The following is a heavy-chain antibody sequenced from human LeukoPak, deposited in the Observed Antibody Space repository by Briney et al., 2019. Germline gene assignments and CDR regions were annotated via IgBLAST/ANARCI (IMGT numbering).Heavy chain of an antibody. J-gene: IGHJ4*02. CDR2: IKSKTDGGTT. CDR3: TTDYRIQLWLPDFDY. V-gene: IGHV3-15*01. CDR1: GFTFSNAW. D-gene: IGHD5-18*01. Sequence: PGGSLRLSCAASGFTFSNAWMSWVRQAPGKGLEWVGRIKSKTDGGTTDYAAPVKGRFTISRDDSKNTLYLQMNSLKTEDTAVYYRTTDYRIQLWLPDFDYWGQGTLVTVSS.